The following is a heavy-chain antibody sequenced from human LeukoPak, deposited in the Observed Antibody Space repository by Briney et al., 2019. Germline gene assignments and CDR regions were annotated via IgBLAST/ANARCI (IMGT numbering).Heavy chain of an antibody. Sequence: SETLSLTCTVSGGSIGSSSYYWGWIRQPPGKGLEWIGSIYYSGSTYYNPSLKSRVTISVDTSKNQFSLKLSSVTAADTAVYYCWAVPAAIYYYGMDVWGQGTTVTVSS. CDR3: WAVPAAIYYYGMDV. CDR2: IYYSGST. V-gene: IGHV4-39*01. D-gene: IGHD2-2*01. CDR1: GGSIGSSSYY. J-gene: IGHJ6*02.